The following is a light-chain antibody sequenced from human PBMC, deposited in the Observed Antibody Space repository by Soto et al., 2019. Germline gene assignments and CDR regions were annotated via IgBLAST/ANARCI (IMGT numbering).Light chain of an antibody. V-gene: IGKV1-27*01. Sequence: DIQMTQSPSSLSASVGDRVTITCRASQGISNYLAWYQQKPGKVPELLIYAASTLKSGVLSRFSVSGSGTDITLTISSLQPEDVATYYCQKYNSAPQTFDQGTEAEIK. CDR2: AAS. J-gene: IGKJ1*01. CDR3: QKYNSAPQT. CDR1: QGISNY.